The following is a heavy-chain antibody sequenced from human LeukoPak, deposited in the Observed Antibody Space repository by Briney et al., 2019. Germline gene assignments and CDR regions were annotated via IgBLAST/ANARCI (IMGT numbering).Heavy chain of an antibody. V-gene: IGHV3-48*01. CDR3: GKDVKFNRLNYFDY. J-gene: IGHJ4*02. CDR2: ISSSSTK. Sequence: GGSLRLSCAASGFTFSSYSMNWVRQAPGKGLEWVSYISSSSTKYYADSMKGRFTISRDNAKNSLYLQMNSLRAEDTALYYCGKDVKFNRLNYFDYWGQGTLVTVSS. CDR1: GFTFSSYS. D-gene: IGHD6-25*01.